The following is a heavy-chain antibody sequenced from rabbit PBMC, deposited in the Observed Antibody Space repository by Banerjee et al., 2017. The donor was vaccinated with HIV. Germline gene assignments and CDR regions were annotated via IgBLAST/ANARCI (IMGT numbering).Heavy chain of an antibody. Sequence: QSLEESGGDLVKPGASLTLTCTASGFSFSSSYNMCWVRQAPGKGLEWIGFINTGGSTDYASWAKGRFTISRTSSTTVTLQMTSLTAADTATYFCARAGGFENYFNLWGPGTLVTVS. CDR1: GFSFSSSYN. J-gene: IGHJ4*01. CDR3: ARAGGFENYFNL. D-gene: IGHD1-1*01. V-gene: IGHV1S40*01. CDR2: INTGGST.